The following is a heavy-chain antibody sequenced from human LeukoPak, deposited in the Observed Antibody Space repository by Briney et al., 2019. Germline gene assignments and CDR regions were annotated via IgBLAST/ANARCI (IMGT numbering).Heavy chain of an antibody. CDR2: ISSSGSTI. D-gene: IGHD3-10*02. CDR1: GFTFSSYG. CDR3: AELGITMTGGV. J-gene: IGHJ6*04. V-gene: IGHV3-48*04. Sequence: QTGGSQRLSCAASGFTFSSYGMHWVRQAPGKGLEWVSYISSSGSTIYYADSVKGRFTISRDNAKNSLYLQMNSLRAEDTAVYYCAELGITMTGGVWGKGTTVTISS.